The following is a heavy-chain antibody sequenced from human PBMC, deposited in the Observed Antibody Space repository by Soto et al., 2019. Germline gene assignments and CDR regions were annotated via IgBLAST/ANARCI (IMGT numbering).Heavy chain of an antibody. Sequence: QVQLVESGGGVVQPGRSLRLSCVASGLTFSNYGMHWVRQAPGKGLAWVTLIWYDGSNKYYADSVKGRFTISRDNSKNTVYLQMNSLRAEDTAVYYCARDGYYSSAGGLDVWGQGTTVTVSS. CDR3: ARDGYYSSAGGLDV. V-gene: IGHV3-33*01. J-gene: IGHJ6*02. CDR1: GLTFSNYG. CDR2: IWYDGSNK. D-gene: IGHD3-22*01.